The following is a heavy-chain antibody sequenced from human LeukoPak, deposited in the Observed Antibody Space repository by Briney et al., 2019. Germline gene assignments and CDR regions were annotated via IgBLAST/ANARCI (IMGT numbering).Heavy chain of an antibody. CDR3: ARGVYVWWELHRNWFDP. CDR1: GYTFTTYG. V-gene: IGHV1-46*01. Sequence: ASVKVSCKASGYTFTTYGLSWVQQAPGQGLEWMGIINPSGGSTSFAQKFQGRVIMTRDTSTSTVYMELSSLRSEDTAVYYCARGVYVWWELHRNWFDPWGQGTLVTVSS. D-gene: IGHD1-26*01. CDR2: INPSGGST. J-gene: IGHJ5*02.